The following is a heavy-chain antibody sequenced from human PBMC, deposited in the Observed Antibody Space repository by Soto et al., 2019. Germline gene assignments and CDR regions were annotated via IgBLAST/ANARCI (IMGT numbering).Heavy chain of an antibody. Sequence: GGSMRLSFSASVFTFSSDSMNWVRTAPGKGLEWVSYISSSSSTIYYADSVKGRFTISRDNAKNSLYLQMNSLRAEDTAVYYCESPNYGDYIIDAFDIWGQGTMVTVSS. D-gene: IGHD4-17*01. CDR2: ISSSSSTI. J-gene: IGHJ3*02. CDR1: VFTFSSDS. V-gene: IGHV3-48*01. CDR3: ESPNYGDYIIDAFDI.